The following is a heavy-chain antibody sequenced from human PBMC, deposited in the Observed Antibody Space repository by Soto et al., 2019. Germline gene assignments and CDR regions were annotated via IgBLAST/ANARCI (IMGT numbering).Heavy chain of an antibody. CDR3: AGIGSDYGSGDY. V-gene: IGHV4-59*01. CDR1: GGSISSYY. J-gene: IGHJ4*02. D-gene: IGHD3-10*01. Sequence: SETLSLTCTVSGGSISSYYWSWIRQPPGKGLEWIGYIYYSGSTNYNPSLKSRVTISVDTSKNQFSLKLSSVTAADTAVYYCAGIGSDYGSGDYWGQGTLVTVSS. CDR2: IYYSGST.